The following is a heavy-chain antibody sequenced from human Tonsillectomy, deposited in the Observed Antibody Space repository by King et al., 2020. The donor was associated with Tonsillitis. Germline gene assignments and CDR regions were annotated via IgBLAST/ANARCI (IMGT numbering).Heavy chain of an antibody. D-gene: IGHD1-26*01. Sequence: VQLVESGGGLVQPGGSLRLSCVASGFTFGSYTMGWVRQAPGKGLDWVSDINQSGGTTHYADSGRGRFTISRDNSKNTLYLQMNSLRAEDTAMYHCASARSMSHYGYCGEGTMVTVSS. J-gene: IGHJ4*02. CDR2: INQSGGTT. V-gene: IGHV3-23*04. CDR1: GFTFGSYT. CDR3: ASARSMSHYGY.